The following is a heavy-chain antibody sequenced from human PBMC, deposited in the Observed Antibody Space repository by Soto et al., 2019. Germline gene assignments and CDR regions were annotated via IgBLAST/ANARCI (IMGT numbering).Heavy chain of an antibody. D-gene: IGHD3-10*01. CDR1: GGSISSSSYY. Sequence: SETLSLTCTVSGGSISSSSYYWGWIRQPPGKGLEWIGSIYYSGSTYYNPSLKSRVTISVDTSKNQFSLKLNSVTAADTAVYYCARAVGSSGDYFDYWGQGTLVTVSS. J-gene: IGHJ4*02. V-gene: IGHV4-39*01. CDR2: IYYSGST. CDR3: ARAVGSSGDYFDY.